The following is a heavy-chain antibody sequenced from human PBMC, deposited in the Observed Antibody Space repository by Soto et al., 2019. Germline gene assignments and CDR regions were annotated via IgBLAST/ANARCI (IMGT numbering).Heavy chain of an antibody. J-gene: IGHJ4*02. CDR1: GFTFSGYW. CDR2: IKQDGSEK. D-gene: IGHD3-22*01. V-gene: IGHV3-7*03. CDR3: ARDAVSSGYCPH. Sequence: PGGSLRLSCAASGFTFSGYWMSWVRQAPGKGLEWVANIKQDGSEKYYVDSVKGRFTISRDDAKNSLYLQMNSLRAEDTAVYYCARDAVSSGYCPHWGQGTLVTVSS.